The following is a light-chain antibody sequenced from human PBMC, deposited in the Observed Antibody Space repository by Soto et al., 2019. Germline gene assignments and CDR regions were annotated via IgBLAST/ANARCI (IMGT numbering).Light chain of an antibody. Sequence: QSVLTQPPSASGAPGQRVNISCTGSSSNIGAGYDVHWYQQLPGTAPKLLIYGNSSRPSGVPDRFSGSKSGSSASLAITGLQAEDEADYYCQSYDSSLSGWVFGGGTKLTVL. V-gene: IGLV1-40*01. CDR3: QSYDSSLSGWV. CDR2: GNS. CDR1: SSNIGAGYD. J-gene: IGLJ3*02.